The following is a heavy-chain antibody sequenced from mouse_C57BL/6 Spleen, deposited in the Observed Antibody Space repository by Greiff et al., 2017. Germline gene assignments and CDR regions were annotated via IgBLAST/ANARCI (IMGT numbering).Heavy chain of an antibody. CDR2: ISYDGSN. CDR3: ARGDYDSWFAY. Sequence: EVQLQESGPGLVKPSQSLSLTCSVTGYSITSGYYWNWIRQFPGNKLEWMGYISYDGSNNYNPSLKNRISITRDTSKNQFFLKLNSVTTEDTATYYCARGDYDSWFAYGGQGTLVTVSA. D-gene: IGHD2-4*01. CDR1: GYSITSGYY. J-gene: IGHJ3*01. V-gene: IGHV3-6*01.